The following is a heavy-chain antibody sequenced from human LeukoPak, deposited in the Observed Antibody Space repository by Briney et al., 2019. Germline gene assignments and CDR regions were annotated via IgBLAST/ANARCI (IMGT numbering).Heavy chain of an antibody. V-gene: IGHV1-2*02. CDR3: ARDGPSMVPDYDY. CDR2: INPNSGDT. Sequence: DSVKVSCKASGYTFTGYYLHWVRQAPGQGLEWMGWINPNSGDTGNAEKFQGRVTMTRDTSISTAYMELSRLRSDDTAVYYCARDGPSMVPDYDYWGQGTLVTV. D-gene: IGHD3-10*01. J-gene: IGHJ4*02. CDR1: GYTFTGYY.